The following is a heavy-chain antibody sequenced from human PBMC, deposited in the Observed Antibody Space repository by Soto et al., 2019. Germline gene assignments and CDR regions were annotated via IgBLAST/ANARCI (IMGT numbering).Heavy chain of an antibody. CDR2: IIPILGIA. CDR1: GGTFSSYT. V-gene: IGHV1-69*02. D-gene: IGHD5-12*01. Sequence: QVQLVQSGAEVKKPGSSVKVSCKASGGTFSSYTISWVRQAPGQGLEWMGRIIPILGIATYAQKFQGRVTITADKSTSTAYMELSSLRSEDTAVYYCAGGFARGYGDYWGQGTLVTVSS. CDR3: AGGFARGYGDY. J-gene: IGHJ4*02.